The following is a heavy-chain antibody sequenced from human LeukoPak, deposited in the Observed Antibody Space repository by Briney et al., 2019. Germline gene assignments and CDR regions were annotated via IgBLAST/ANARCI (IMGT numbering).Heavy chain of an antibody. D-gene: IGHD6-19*01. J-gene: IGHJ4*02. V-gene: IGHV3-7*01. CDR1: GFTFSSYW. CDR2: IKQDGSEK. CDR3: ARDTWSGWTFDY. Sequence: GGSLRLSCAASGFTFSSYWTSWVRQAPGKGLEWVANIKQDGSEKYYVDSVKGRFTISRDNAKNSLYLQMNSLRAEDTAVYYCARDTWSGWTFDYWGQGTLVTVSS.